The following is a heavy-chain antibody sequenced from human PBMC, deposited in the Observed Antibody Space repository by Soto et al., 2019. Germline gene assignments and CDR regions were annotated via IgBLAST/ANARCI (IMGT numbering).Heavy chain of an antibody. CDR1: GFTFSSYA. V-gene: IGHV3-23*01. CDR3: AKDRYCSGGSCYDRDNWFDP. D-gene: IGHD2-15*01. CDR2: ISGSGGST. Sequence: GGSLRLSCAASGFTFSSYAMSWVRQAPGKGLEWVSAISGSGGSTYYADSVKGRFTISRDNSKNTLYLQMNSLRAEDTAVYYCAKDRYCSGGSCYDRDNWFDPWGQGTLVTVSS. J-gene: IGHJ5*02.